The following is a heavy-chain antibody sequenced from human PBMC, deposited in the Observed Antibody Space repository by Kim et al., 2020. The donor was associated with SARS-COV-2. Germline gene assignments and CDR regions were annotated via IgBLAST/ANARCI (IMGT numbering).Heavy chain of an antibody. CDR2: IYYSGST. CDR3: ARHGSDYYGSGSIH. D-gene: IGHD3-10*01. Sequence: SETLSLTCTVSGGSISSSSYYWGWIRQPPGKGLEWIGSIYYSGSTYYNPSLKSRVTISVDTSKNQSSLKLSSVTAADTAVYYCARHGSDYYGSGSIHWGQGTLVTVSS. J-gene: IGHJ4*02. CDR1: GGSISSSSYY. V-gene: IGHV4-39*01.